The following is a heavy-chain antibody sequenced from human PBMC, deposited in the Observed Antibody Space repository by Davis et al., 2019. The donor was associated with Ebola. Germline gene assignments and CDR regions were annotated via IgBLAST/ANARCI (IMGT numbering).Heavy chain of an antibody. CDR1: GFTFSSYA. Sequence: GGSLRLSCAASGFTFSSYAMSWVRQAPGKGLEWVSAISGSGGSTYYADSVKGRFTISRDNSKNTLYLQMNSLRAEDTAVYYCAKDLLTKVLRFLEWLPSGGAGFDYWGQGTLVTVSS. CDR2: ISGSGGST. CDR3: AKDLLTKVLRFLEWLPSGGAGFDY. D-gene: IGHD3-3*01. J-gene: IGHJ4*02. V-gene: IGHV3-23*01.